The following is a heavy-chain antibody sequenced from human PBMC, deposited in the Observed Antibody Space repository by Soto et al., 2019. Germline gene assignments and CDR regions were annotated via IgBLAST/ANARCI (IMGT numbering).Heavy chain of an antibody. Sequence: VSCKASGYTFTSYYMHWVRQAPGQGLEWMGIINPSVGSTSYAQKFQGRVTMTADESTSTAYMELSSLRSEDTAVYYCASPNMTTVPSDRLGDYYYYGMDVWGQGTTVTVSS. CDR2: INPSVGST. J-gene: IGHJ6*02. CDR1: GYTFTSYY. V-gene: IGHV1-46*01. D-gene: IGHD4-17*01. CDR3: ASPNMTTVPSDRLGDYYYYGMDV.